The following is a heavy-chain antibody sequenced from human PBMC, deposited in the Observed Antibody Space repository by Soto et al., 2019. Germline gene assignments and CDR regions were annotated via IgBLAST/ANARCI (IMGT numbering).Heavy chain of an antibody. CDR2: IDAGNGNT. CDR1: GYTFTSYA. J-gene: IGHJ6*02. D-gene: IGHD5-18*01. CDR3: ARDSYGYYYYGMDV. V-gene: IGHV1-3*01. Sequence: QVQLVQSGAEVKKPGASVKVSCKASGYTFTSYAMHWVRQAPGQRLEWMGWIDAGNGNTKYSQKFQGRVTITRDTSASTAYMELSSLRSEDTAVYYCARDSYGYYYYGMDVWGQGTTVTVSS.